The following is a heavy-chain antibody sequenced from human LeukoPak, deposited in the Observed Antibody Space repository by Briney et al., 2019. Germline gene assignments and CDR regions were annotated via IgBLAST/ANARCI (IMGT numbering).Heavy chain of an antibody. D-gene: IGHD1-26*01. J-gene: IGHJ4*02. V-gene: IGHV1-69*01. Sequence: SVKVSCKASEGTFSSYAISWVRQAPGQGLEWMGGIIPIFGTANYAQKFQGRVTITADESTSTAYMELSSLRSEDTAVYYCARPGSYSYYFDYWGQGTLVTVSS. CDR2: IIPIFGTA. CDR3: ARPGSYSYYFDY. CDR1: EGTFSSYA.